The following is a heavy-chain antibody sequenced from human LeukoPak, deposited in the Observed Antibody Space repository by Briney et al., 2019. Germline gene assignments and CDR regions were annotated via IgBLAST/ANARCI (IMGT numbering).Heavy chain of an antibody. CDR3: ARDKGQWLVEGAFDI. V-gene: IGHV3-30-3*01. CDR1: GFTFSSYA. Sequence: PGGSLRLSCAASGFTFSSYAMHWVRQAPGKGLEWVAVISYDGSNKYYADSVKGRLTISRDNSKNTLYLQMNSLRAEDTAVYYCARDKGQWLVEGAFDIWGQGTMVTVSS. J-gene: IGHJ3*02. D-gene: IGHD6-19*01. CDR2: ISYDGSNK.